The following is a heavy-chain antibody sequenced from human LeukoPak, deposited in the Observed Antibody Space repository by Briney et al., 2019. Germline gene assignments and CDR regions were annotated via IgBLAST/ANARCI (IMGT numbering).Heavy chain of an antibody. CDR2: IKSKTDGGTT. J-gene: IGHJ4*02. CDR3: TTGYCSGGSCQQIDY. D-gene: IGHD2-15*01. V-gene: IGHV3-15*01. CDR1: GFTFSSYS. Sequence: GGSLRLSCAASGFTFSSYSMSWVRQAPGKGLEWVGRIKSKTDGGTTDYAAPVKGRFTISRDDSKNTLYLQMNSLKTEDTAVYYCTTGYCSGGSCQQIDYWGQGTLVTVSS.